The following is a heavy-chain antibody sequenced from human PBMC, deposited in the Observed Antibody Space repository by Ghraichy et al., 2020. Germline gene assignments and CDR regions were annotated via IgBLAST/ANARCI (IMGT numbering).Heavy chain of an antibody. CDR1: GYSISSGYY. Sequence: SETLSLTCTVSGYSISSGYYWGWIRQPPGKGLEWIGSIYHSGSTYYNPSLKSRVTISVDTSKNQFSLKLSSVTAADTAVYYCARVRGIAAAGTGYFDYWGQGTLVTVSS. J-gene: IGHJ4*02. V-gene: IGHV4-38-2*02. CDR2: IYHSGST. CDR3: ARVRGIAAAGTGYFDY. D-gene: IGHD6-13*01.